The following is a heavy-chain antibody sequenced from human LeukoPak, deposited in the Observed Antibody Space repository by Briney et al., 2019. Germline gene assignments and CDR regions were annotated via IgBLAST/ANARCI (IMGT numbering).Heavy chain of an antibody. D-gene: IGHD2-15*01. J-gene: IGHJ4*02. CDR2: ISSSGTTI. CDR1: GFTFSDYY. CDR3: AKDLATIVVVVAATVFDY. V-gene: IGHV3-11*01. Sequence: GGSLRLSCAASGFTFSDYYMSWIRQAPGKGLEWVSYISSSGTTIYYADSVRGRFTISRDNAKNPLYLQMNSLRAEDTAVYYCAKDLATIVVVVAATVFDYWGQGTLVTVSS.